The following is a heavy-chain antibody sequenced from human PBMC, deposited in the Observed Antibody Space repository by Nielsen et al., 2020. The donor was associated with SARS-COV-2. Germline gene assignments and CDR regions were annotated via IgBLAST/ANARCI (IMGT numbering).Heavy chain of an antibody. D-gene: IGHD5-12*01. CDR3: ATGGYSGYEDDY. J-gene: IGHJ4*02. CDR1: GFTFNIYA. V-gene: IGHV3-23*01. CDR2: ISASGGST. Sequence: GESLKISCIASGFTFNIYAMAWVRRTPGRGLQWVSGISASGGSTYYTDSVKGRFTISRDNSKNTLYLQMNSLRAEDTAVYYCATGGYSGYEDDYWGQGTLVTVSS.